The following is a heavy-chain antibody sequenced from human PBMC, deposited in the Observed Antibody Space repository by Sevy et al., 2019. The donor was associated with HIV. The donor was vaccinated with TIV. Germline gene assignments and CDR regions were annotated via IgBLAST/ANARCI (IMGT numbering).Heavy chain of an antibody. V-gene: IGHV3-23*01. J-gene: IGHJ4*02. Sequence: GSLRLSCVASGFTFSKYSMSWVRQTPGKGLGWVSTLSFACGRINYADSVKGRFTMSRDDSRNTFYLQMDSLRAEETAIYYCAREGCSKPHDYWGQGTLVTVSS. CDR3: AREGCSKPHDY. D-gene: IGHD2-2*01. CDR2: LSFACGRI. CDR1: GFTFSKYS.